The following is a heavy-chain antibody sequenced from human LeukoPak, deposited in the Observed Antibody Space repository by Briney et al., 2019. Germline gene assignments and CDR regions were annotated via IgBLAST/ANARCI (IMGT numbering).Heavy chain of an antibody. V-gene: IGHV3-23*01. CDR3: ARDIITGGIDY. CDR2: ISGSGGNT. J-gene: IGHJ4*02. Sequence: PGGSLRLSCAASGFTFSNCAVSWVRQAPGKGLEWVSGISGSGGNTYYADSVKGRFTISRDNSKNTLYLQMNSLRAEDTAVYYCARDIITGGIDYWGQGTLVTVSS. D-gene: IGHD1-14*01. CDR1: GFTFSNCA.